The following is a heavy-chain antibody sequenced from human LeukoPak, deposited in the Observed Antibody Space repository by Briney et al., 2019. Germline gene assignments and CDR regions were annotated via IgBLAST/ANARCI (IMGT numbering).Heavy chain of an antibody. D-gene: IGHD1-26*01. J-gene: IGHJ4*02. CDR3: ATRGLYFYSD. CDR2: AYDDRDNK. Sequence: GGSLRLSCAASGFTFISYGMHWVRKSPGKGLEGVAVAYDDRDNKYHADSVKGRFTVSKHNSKKTLYLQMSSLRAEDTAIYYSATRGLYFYSDWGQGILVTVSS. V-gene: IGHV3-33*01. CDR1: GFTFISYG.